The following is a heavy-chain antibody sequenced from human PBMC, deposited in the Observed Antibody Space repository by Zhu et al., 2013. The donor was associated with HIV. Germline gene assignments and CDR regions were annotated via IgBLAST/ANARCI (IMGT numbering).Heavy chain of an antibody. Sequence: QVQLVQSGAEVKKPGSSVKVSCKASGGTFSSYAISWVRQAPGQGLEWMGGIIPIFGTANYAQKFQGRVTITADESTSTAYMELSSLRSEDTAVYHCASQNYYDSSGYYPLIPPIDYWGQGTLVTVSS. J-gene: IGHJ4*02. CDR1: GGTFSSYA. CDR2: IIPIFGTA. CDR3: ASQNYYDSSGYYPLIPPIDY. V-gene: IGHV1-69*01. D-gene: IGHD3-22*01.